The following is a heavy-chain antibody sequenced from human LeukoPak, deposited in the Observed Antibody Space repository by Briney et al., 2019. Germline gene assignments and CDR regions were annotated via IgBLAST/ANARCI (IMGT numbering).Heavy chain of an antibody. J-gene: IGHJ4*02. CDR2: ISYDGSNK. Sequence: GGSLRLSCAASGFTFSSYSMNWVRRAPGKGLEWVAIISYDGSNKYYADSVKGRFTISRDNSKNTLYLQMNSLRAEDTAVYYCAWDHLDYWGQGTLVTVSS. V-gene: IGHV3-30*03. CDR3: AWDHLDY. CDR1: GFTFSSYS.